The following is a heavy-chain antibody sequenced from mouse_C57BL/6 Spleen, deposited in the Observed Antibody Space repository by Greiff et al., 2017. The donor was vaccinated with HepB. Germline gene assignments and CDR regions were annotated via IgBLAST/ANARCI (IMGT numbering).Heavy chain of an antibody. V-gene: IGHV1-4*01. D-gene: IGHD2-3*01. CDR3: ARDDGYNWYFDV. Sequence: VHLVESGAELARPGASVKMSCKASGYTFTSYTMHWVKQRPGQGLEWIGYINPSSGYTKYNQKFKDKATLTADKSSSTAYMQLSSLTSEDSAVYYCARDDGYNWYFDVWGTGTTVTVSS. J-gene: IGHJ1*03. CDR1: GYTFTSYT. CDR2: INPSSGYT.